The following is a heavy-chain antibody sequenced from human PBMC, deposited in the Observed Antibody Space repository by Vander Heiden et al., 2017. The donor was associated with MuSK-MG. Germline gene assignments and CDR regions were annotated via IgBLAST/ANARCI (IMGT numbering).Heavy chain of an antibody. V-gene: IGHV2-26*01. D-gene: IGHD1-26*01. CDR3: VRLIRGCASAGCPLEDY. Sequence: QVTLTESGPVLVKPTETLTLTCTVSGLSRSTSGVGVSWIRQPPGKALEWLAHIFWNDDKYSATSRKSSLTISKDTSKGQVFLSMTGLAHVENGTYYCVRLIRGCASAGCPLEDYWGLVARVPVS. CDR2: IFWNDDK. J-gene: IGHJ4*02. CDR1: GLSRSTSGVG.